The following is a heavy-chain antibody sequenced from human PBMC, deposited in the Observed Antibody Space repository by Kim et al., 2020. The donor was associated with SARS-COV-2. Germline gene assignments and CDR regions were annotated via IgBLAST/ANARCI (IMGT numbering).Heavy chain of an antibody. CDR1: GFTVSSNY. CDR3: ATHSSGWYRRFDY. J-gene: IGHJ4*02. Sequence: GGSLRLSCAASGFTVSSNYMSWVRQAPGKGLEWVSVIYSGGSTYYADSVKGRFTISRDNSKSTLYLQMNSLRAEDTAVYYCATHSSGWYRRFDYWGQGTL. D-gene: IGHD6-19*01. CDR2: IYSGGST. V-gene: IGHV3-53*01.